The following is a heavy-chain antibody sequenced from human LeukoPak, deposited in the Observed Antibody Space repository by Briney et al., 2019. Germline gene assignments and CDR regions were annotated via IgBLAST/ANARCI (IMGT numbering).Heavy chain of an antibody. CDR2: LYSGGST. CDR1: AFNVNSNY. V-gene: IGHV3-53*01. Sequence: GGSLRLSCAASAFNVNSNYMSWVRQAPGKGLEWVSVLYSGGSTYYADSVKGRFTISRANSENTLYLQMNNLRAEDTAVYYCAKATGYLLWGQGTLVTVSS. J-gene: IGHJ4*02. CDR3: AKATGYLL. D-gene: IGHD1-14*01.